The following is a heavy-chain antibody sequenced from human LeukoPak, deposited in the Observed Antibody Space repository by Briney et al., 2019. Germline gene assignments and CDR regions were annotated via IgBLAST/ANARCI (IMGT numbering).Heavy chain of an antibody. CDR1: GGSISSYY. J-gene: IGHJ4*02. Sequence: SETVSLTCSVSGGSISSYYWSWIRQPPGKGLEWIAYISDIGSINYNPSLKSRVTISLDTSKNQFSLKLSSVTAADTAVHYCAGHHPRNTVDFWGQGTLVTVSS. D-gene: IGHD2-8*02. V-gene: IGHV4-59*08. CDR3: AGHHPRNTVDF. CDR2: ISDIGSI.